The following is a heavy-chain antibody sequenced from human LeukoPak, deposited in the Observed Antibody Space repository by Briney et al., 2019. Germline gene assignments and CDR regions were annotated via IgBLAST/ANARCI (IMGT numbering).Heavy chain of an antibody. D-gene: IGHD3-22*01. V-gene: IGHV3-66*01. CDR2: ICSGGST. CDR1: GFTVSSNY. Sequence: GGSLRLSCAASGFTVSSNYMSWVRQAPGKGLEWVSVICSGGSTYYADSVKGRFTISRDNSKNTLYLQMNSLRAEDTAVYYCYSMIVVEIRVINDYWGQGTLVTVSS. CDR3: YSMIVVEIRVINDY. J-gene: IGHJ4*02.